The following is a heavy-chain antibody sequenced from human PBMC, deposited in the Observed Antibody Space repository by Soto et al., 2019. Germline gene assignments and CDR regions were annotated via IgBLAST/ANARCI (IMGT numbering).Heavy chain of an antibody. J-gene: IGHJ3*02. CDR3: ARSYYYGSGRDAFDI. Sequence: GSLRLSCAASGFTFSSYEMNWVRQAPGKGLEWVSYISSSGSTIYYADSVKGRFTISRDNAKNSLYLQMNSLRAEDTAVYYCARSYYYGSGRDAFDIWGQGTMVTVSS. D-gene: IGHD3-10*01. V-gene: IGHV3-48*03. CDR1: GFTFSSYE. CDR2: ISSSGSTI.